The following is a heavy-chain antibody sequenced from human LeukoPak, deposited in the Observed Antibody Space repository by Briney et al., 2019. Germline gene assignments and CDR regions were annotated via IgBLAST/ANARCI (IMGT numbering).Heavy chain of an antibody. D-gene: IGHD6-13*01. J-gene: IGHJ4*02. CDR1: GFSFSYYG. CDR2: ISYDRTNN. CDR3: EKDRLGIAAAGGYGDYGIFDY. V-gene: IGHV3-30*18. Sequence: HSGGSLRLYCSASGFSFSYYGFHWVRHAPGKGLEWVALISYDRTNNYYTYSVKVRFTSSRDNSKNNLFLQMNSLRAEDTAVYYCEKDRLGIAAAGGYGDYGIFDYWGQGTLVTVSS.